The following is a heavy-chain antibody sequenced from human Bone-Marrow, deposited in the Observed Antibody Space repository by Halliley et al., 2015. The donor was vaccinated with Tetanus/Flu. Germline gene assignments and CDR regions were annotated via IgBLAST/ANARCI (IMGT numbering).Heavy chain of an antibody. CDR3: ARTFVDGGYCTSPTCYYFYAMAV. CDR1: GGSFGDSGYY. D-gene: IGHD2-2*01. V-gene: IGHV4-34*12. J-gene: IGHJ6*02. CDR2: IIPYGNI. Sequence: TLSLTCAVYGGSFGDSGYYWNWCRQPPGKGLEWIGEIIPYGNINYNQSLQSRVTISVDTSKNQFSLKLSSLTAADTAVYYCARTFVDGGYCTSPTCYYFYAMAVWGQGTTVTVSS.